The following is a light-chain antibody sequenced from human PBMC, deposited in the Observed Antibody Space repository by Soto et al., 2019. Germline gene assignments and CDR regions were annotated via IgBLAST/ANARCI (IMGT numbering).Light chain of an antibody. V-gene: IGLV1-51*01. Sequence: QSVLNQPSSVSAAPGQKVTISCSGSSSNIGNNYVSWYQQLPGTAPKLLIYDNNKRPSGIPDRFSGSKSGTSATLGITGLQTGDEADYYCGTWDSSLSAVVFGGGTKVTVL. CDR3: GTWDSSLSAVV. CDR2: DNN. J-gene: IGLJ2*01. CDR1: SSNIGNNY.